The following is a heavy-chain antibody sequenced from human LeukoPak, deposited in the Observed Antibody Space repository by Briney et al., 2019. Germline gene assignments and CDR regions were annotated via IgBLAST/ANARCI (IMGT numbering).Heavy chain of an antibody. Sequence: GGSLRLSRAAAGFIFSNYAMSWVRQAPGKGLEWVSAISGDGGSTYYADSVKGRFTISRDNSKNTLYLQMNSLRAEDTAVYYCASQTEYAGGWVDYWGQGTLVTVSS. CDR2: ISGDGGST. CDR1: GFIFSNYA. CDR3: ASQTEYAGGWVDY. V-gene: IGHV3-23*01. J-gene: IGHJ4*02. D-gene: IGHD6-19*01.